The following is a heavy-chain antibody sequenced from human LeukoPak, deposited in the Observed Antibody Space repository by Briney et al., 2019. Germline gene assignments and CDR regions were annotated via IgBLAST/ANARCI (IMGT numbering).Heavy chain of an antibody. V-gene: IGHV4-34*01. CDR1: GGSFSGYY. CDR2: INHSGST. Sequence: PSETLSLTCAVYGGSFSGYYWSWIRHPPGKGLEWIGEINHSGSTNYNPSLKSRVTISVDTSKNQFSLKLSSVTAADTAVYYCARGGGTYYFDYWGQGTLVTVSS. D-gene: IGHD3-16*01. CDR3: ARGGGTYYFDY. J-gene: IGHJ4*02.